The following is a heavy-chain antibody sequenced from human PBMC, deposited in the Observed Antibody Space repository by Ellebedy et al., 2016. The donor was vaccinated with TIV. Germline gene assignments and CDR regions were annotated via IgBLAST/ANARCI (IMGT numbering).Heavy chain of an antibody. Sequence: CGDSVKGRFTISRDNSKSTLDLQMSSLNAEDTAVYYCAKDRTPGDGYWVFDFWGQGTLVTVST. J-gene: IGHJ4*02. CDR3: AKDRTPGDGYWVFDF. D-gene: IGHD5-18*01. V-gene: IGHV3-33*03.